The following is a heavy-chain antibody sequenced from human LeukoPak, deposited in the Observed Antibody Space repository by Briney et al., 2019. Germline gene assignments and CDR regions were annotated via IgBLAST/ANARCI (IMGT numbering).Heavy chain of an antibody. CDR2: ISSSSSYI. CDR3: AREDVVVPAAIPSYYYGMDV. D-gene: IGHD2-2*01. V-gene: IGHV3-21*01. Sequence: PGGSLRLSCAASGFTLSSYSMNWVRQAPGKGLEWVSSISSSSSYIYYADSVKGRFTISRDNAKNSLYLQMNSLRAEDTAVYYCAREDVVVPAAIPSYYYGMDVWGQGTTVTVSS. CDR1: GFTLSSYS. J-gene: IGHJ6*02.